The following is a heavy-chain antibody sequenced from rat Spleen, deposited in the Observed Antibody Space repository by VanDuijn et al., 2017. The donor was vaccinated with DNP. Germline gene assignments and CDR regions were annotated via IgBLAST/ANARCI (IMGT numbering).Heavy chain of an antibody. D-gene: IGHD1-11*01. Sequence: EVKLVESGGGLVQPGRSLKLSCAASGFNFNDYWMGWVRQAPGKGLEWIGEINKDSSTKNYIPSLKEKITISRDTAQNPLYLQMSKLGSEDTANYYCAKGPNYGGWSDYFDYWGQGVMVTVSS. V-gene: IGHV4-2*01. J-gene: IGHJ2*01. CDR3: AKGPNYGGWSDYFDY. CDR2: INKDSSTK. CDR1: GFNFNDYW.